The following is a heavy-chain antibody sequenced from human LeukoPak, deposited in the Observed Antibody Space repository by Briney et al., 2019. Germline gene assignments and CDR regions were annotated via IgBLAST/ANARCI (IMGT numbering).Heavy chain of an antibody. J-gene: IGHJ3*02. CDR1: GGSIGSYY. CDR3: ARAHCSSTSCYEVAFDI. V-gene: IGHV4-59*01. D-gene: IGHD2-2*01. Sequence: SETLSLTCTVSGGSIGSYYWNWIRQPPGKGLEWIGYIYYSGSTNYNPSLESRVTMSVDTSKNQFSLKLSSVTAADTAVYYCARAHCSSTSCYEVAFDIWGQGTMVTVSS. CDR2: IYYSGST.